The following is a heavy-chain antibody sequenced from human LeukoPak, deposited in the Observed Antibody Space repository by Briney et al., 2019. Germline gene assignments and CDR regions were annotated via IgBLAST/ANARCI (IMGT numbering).Heavy chain of an antibody. Sequence: SGGSLRLSCGASGSIFSHYWMSWVRQAPGKGLEWVANIKQDGSVKYYVDSLKGRFTISRDNARNSVYLQMNSLRAEDTAVYYCAKDRTRLIQLAIDYWGQGTLVTVSS. V-gene: IGHV3-7*01. CDR1: GSIFSHYW. J-gene: IGHJ4*02. CDR3: AKDRTRLIQLAIDY. CDR2: IKQDGSVK. D-gene: IGHD5-18*01.